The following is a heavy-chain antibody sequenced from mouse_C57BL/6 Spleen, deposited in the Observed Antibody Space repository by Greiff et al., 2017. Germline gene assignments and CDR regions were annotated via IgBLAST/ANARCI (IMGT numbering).Heavy chain of an antibody. CDR2: INYDGSST. J-gene: IGHJ2*01. Sequence: EVHLVESEGGLVQPGSSMKLSCTASGFTFSDYYMAWVRQVPEKGLEWVANINYDGSSTYYLDSLKSRFIISRDNAKNILYLQMSSLKSEDTATYYCARPTGNLYYFDYWGQGTTLTVSS. D-gene: IGHD4-1*02. CDR1: GFTFSDYY. CDR3: ARPTGNLYYFDY. V-gene: IGHV5-16*01.